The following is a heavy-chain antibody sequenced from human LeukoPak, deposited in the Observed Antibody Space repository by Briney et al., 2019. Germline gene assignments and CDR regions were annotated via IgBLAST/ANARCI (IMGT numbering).Heavy chain of an antibody. J-gene: IGHJ4*02. D-gene: IGHD5-18*01. V-gene: IGHV4-59*01. CDR2: IYYGGST. CDR1: GGSIGSYY. CDR3: ARATLYSYGLDYFDY. Sequence: SETLSLTCTVSGGSIGSYYWSWIRQPPGKGLEWIGYIYYGGSTNYNTSLKSRVTISVDTSKNQFSLKLSSVTAADTAVYYCARATLYSYGLDYFDYWGQGTLVTVSS.